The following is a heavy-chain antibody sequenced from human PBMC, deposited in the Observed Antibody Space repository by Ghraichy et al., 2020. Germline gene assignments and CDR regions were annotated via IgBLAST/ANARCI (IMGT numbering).Heavy chain of an antibody. D-gene: IGHD6-6*01. V-gene: IGHV4-4*02. J-gene: IGHJ4*02. Sequence: SETLSLTCAVSGGSISSSNWWSWVRQPPGKGLEWIGEIYHSGSTNYNPSLKSRVTISVDKSKNQFSLKLSSVTAADTAVYYCARVRSSSSRDRYEDYWGQGTLVTVSS. CDR3: ARVRSSSSRDRYEDY. CDR2: IYHSGST. CDR1: GGSISSSNW.